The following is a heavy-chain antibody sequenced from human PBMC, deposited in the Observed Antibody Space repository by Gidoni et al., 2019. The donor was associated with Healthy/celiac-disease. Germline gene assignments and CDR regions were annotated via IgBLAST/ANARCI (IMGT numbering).Heavy chain of an antibody. CDR2: IYTSGST. CDR1: GGSISRGSYY. D-gene: IGHD2-15*01. Sequence: QVQLQESGPGLVKPSQTLSLTCTVSGGSISRGSYYWSWIRQPAGKGLEWIGRIYTSGSTNYNPSLKSRVTISVDTSKNQFSLKLSSVTAADTAVYYCARVPGYCSGGSCYGSRAFDIWGQGTMVTVSS. V-gene: IGHV4-61*02. J-gene: IGHJ3*02. CDR3: ARVPGYCSGGSCYGSRAFDI.